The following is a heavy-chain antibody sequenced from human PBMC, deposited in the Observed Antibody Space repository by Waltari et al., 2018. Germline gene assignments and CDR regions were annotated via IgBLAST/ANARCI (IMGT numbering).Heavy chain of an antibody. CDR3: ARVRDYGMDV. Sequence: QVQLVESGGGVVQPGRSLRLSCAASGFTFSNYGMHWVRQAPGKGGGWVAVIWYDGSNKYYADSVKGRFTISRDNSKNTLYLQMNSLRAEDTAVYYCARVRDYGMDVWGQGTTVTVSS. CDR2: IWYDGSNK. V-gene: IGHV3-33*01. D-gene: IGHD3-10*01. J-gene: IGHJ6*02. CDR1: GFTFSNYG.